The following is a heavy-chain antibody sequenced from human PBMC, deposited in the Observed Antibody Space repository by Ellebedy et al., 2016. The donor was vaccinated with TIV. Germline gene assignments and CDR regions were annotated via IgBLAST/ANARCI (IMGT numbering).Heavy chain of an antibody. Sequence: GESLKISCAASGFTSSSYAMAWVRQTPGKGLEWVSAIYGSGVTTYYTDSVKGRFTISRDNSRNTLYLQMNSLRAEDTAIYYCAKDQVGGDGRWVFDIWGQGTMVTVSS. CDR2: IYGSGVTT. CDR1: GFTSSSYA. J-gene: IGHJ3*02. D-gene: IGHD3-16*01. V-gene: IGHV3-23*01. CDR3: AKDQVGGDGRWVFDI.